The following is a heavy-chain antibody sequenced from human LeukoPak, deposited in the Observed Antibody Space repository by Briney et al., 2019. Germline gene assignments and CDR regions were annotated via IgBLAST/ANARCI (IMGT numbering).Heavy chain of an antibody. V-gene: IGHV1-46*01. D-gene: IGHD2-8*01. Sequence: ASVKVSCKASGYTFTSYYMHWVRQAPGQGLEWMGIINPSGGSTSYAQKFQGRVTMTRDMSTSTVYMELSSLRSEDTAVYYCARDGNELGGYCTNGVCQDYYMDVWGKGTTVTVSS. CDR2: INPSGGST. J-gene: IGHJ6*03. CDR3: ARDGNELGGYCTNGVCQDYYMDV. CDR1: GYTFTSYY.